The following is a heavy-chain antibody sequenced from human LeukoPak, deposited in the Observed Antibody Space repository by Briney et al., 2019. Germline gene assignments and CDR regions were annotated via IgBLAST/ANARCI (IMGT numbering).Heavy chain of an antibody. D-gene: IGHD6-19*01. CDR2: IGVSGGST. CDR1: GFTFSSYA. CDR3: ARVSGAVAVDY. V-gene: IGHV3-23*01. Sequence: GGSLRLSCVASGFTFSSYAMSWVRQAPGKGLEWVSTIGVSGGSTNYADSLKGRFTISRDNAKNSLYLQMNSLRAEDTAVYYCARVSGAVAVDYWGQGTLVTVSS. J-gene: IGHJ4*02.